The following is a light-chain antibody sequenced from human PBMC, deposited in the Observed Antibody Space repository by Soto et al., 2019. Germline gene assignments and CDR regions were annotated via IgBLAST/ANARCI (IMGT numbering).Light chain of an antibody. CDR1: ESVDRY. J-gene: IGKJ2*02. Sequence: PGQTATLSCRASESVDRYVAWYQQKAGQAPRLLIYDGFTRATGVAARFSGSGSATDFTLTISSLEPEDFAVYYCQQRARWPSTFGPGTKVEIK. CDR3: QQRARWPST. V-gene: IGKV3-11*01. CDR2: DGF.